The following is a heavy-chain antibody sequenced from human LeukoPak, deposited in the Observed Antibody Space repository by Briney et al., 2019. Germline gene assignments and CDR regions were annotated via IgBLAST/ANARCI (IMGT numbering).Heavy chain of an antibody. J-gene: IGHJ4*02. V-gene: IGHV3-30*18. CDR3: AKDLYYYDSSGYLIDY. D-gene: IGHD3-22*01. Sequence: GGSLRLSWAASGFTFSSYGMHWVRQAPGKGLEWVAVISYDGSNKYYADSVKGRFTISRDHSKNTLYLQMNSLRAEDTAVYYCAKDLYYYDSSGYLIDYWGQGTLVTVSS. CDR1: GFTFSSYG. CDR2: ISYDGSNK.